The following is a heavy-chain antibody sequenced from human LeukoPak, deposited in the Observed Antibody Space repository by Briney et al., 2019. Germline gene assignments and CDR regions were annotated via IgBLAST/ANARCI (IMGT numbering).Heavy chain of an antibody. D-gene: IGHD3-10*01. CDR2: ISYDGSNE. J-gene: IGHJ5*02. V-gene: IGHV3-30-3*01. CDR1: GFTFSRYA. Sequence: GGSLRLSCAASGFTFSRYAMHWVRQAPGKGLEWVAVISYDGSNEYYADSVKGRFTISRDNSKNTLYLQMNSLRAEDTAVYYCAKDLDYYGSGSRPWGQGTLVTVSS. CDR3: AKDLDYYGSGSRP.